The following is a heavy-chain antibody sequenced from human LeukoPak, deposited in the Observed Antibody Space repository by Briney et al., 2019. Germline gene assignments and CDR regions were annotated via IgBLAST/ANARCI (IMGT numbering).Heavy chain of an antibody. V-gene: IGHV4-4*07. CDR3: ARDHCSGGSCYYYYYMDV. CDR1: GGSISSYY. Sequence: PSETLSLTCTVSGGSISSYYWSWIRQPAGKGLVWIGRIYTSGSTNYNPSLKSRVTISVDKSKNQFSLRLSSVTAADTAVYYCARDHCSGGSCYYYYYMDVWGKGTTVTVSS. D-gene: IGHD2-15*01. J-gene: IGHJ6*03. CDR2: IYTSGST.